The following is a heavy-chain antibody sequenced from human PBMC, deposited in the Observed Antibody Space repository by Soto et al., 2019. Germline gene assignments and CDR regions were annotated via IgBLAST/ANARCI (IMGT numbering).Heavy chain of an antibody. D-gene: IGHD3-9*01. J-gene: IGHJ2*01. CDR2: VYNSGST. CDR1: GGSVSGGSYC. CDR3: ARVPLTTYFDL. Sequence: QVQLQESGPGLVKPSETLSLTCTVSGGSVSGGSYCWSWIRQPPGKGLECIGYVYNSGSTTYNPCLKRRVTLSVDTSKNHFSLGLSSVTAADTAVYYCARVPLTTYFDLWGRGTLVTVSS. V-gene: IGHV4-61*03.